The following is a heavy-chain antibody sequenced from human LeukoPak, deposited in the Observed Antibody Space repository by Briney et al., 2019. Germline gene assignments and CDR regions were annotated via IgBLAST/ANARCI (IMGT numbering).Heavy chain of an antibody. J-gene: IGHJ2*01. CDR1: GYTFTSYY. Sequence: ASVKVSCKASGYTFTSYYMHWVRQAPGQGLEGVGIINTIGGSTSYAQKFQGRVTMTRDTSTSTVYMELSSLRSEDTAVYYCARVPRQRSSYSSLWYDNWYFDLWGRGTLATVSS. V-gene: IGHV1-46*01. CDR2: INTIGGST. CDR3: ARVPRQRSSYSSLWYDNWYFDL. D-gene: IGHD6-13*01.